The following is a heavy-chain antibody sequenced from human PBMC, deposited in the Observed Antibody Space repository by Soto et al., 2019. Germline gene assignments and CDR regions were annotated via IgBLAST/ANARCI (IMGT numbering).Heavy chain of an antibody. J-gene: IGHJ2*01. Sequence: QVQLVQSGAEVKKPGASVKVSCKASGYTFTSYGISWVRQAPGQGREWMGWISAYNGNTNYAQKLQGRVTMTTATSTSTAYMELRSLRSHDTAVYYCARSLSTAAANYWYFDRWGRGTLVTVSS. V-gene: IGHV1-18*01. CDR3: ARSLSTAAANYWYFDR. D-gene: IGHD6-6*01. CDR2: ISAYNGNT. CDR1: GYTFTSYG.